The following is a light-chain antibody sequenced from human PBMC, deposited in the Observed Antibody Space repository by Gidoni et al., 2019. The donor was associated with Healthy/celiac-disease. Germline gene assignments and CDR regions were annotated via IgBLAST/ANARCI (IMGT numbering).Light chain of an antibody. CDR2: GAS. V-gene: IGKV3-15*01. CDR3: QQHNNWSPLT. CDR1: QSVSSN. J-gene: IGKJ5*01. Sequence: DIVMTQSPATLSVSPGERATLSCRTSQSVSSNLAWYQQKPGQAPRLLIYGASTSATGIPPRFSGSGSWTEFTLTISSLQSEDFVVSYCQQHNNWSPLTFGQGTRLEIK.